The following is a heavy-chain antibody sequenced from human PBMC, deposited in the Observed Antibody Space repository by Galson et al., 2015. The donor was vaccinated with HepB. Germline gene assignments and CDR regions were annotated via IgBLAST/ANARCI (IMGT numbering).Heavy chain of an antibody. D-gene: IGHD2-15*01. CDR1: GFTFSSYG. J-gene: IGHJ6*03. Sequence: SLRLSCAASGFTFSSYGMHWVRQAPGKGLEWVAVIWYDGSNKYYADSVKGRFTISRDNSKNTLYLQMNSLRAEDTAVYYCARTPPTYYYYYYMDVWGKGTTVTVSS. CDR2: IWYDGSNK. V-gene: IGHV3-33*01. CDR3: ARTPPTYYYYYYMDV.